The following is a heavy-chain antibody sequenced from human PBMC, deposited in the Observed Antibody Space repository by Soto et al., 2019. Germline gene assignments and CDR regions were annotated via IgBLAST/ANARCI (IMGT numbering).Heavy chain of an antibody. CDR3: ARGLMLWFGELSRRGGYYYYMDV. D-gene: IGHD3-10*01. CDR1: GGSFSGYQ. Sequence: QVQLQQWGAGLLKPSETLSLTCAVYGGSFSGYQWTWIRQTPGKGLEWIGEINDSGNINYNPSLKSRVTIFLDAPKKQISLKLSSVTAAGTAVYYCARGLMLWFGELSRRGGYYYYMDVWGEGTTVIVSS. J-gene: IGHJ6*03. CDR2: INDSGNI. V-gene: IGHV4-34*01.